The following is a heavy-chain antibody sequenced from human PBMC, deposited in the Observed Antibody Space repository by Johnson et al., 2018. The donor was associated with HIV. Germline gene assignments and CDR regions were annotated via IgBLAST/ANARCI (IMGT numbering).Heavy chain of an antibody. Sequence: VQLVESGGGLVKPGGSLRLSCAASGFTFDDYAMHWVRQAPGKGLEWVSGISWNSGSIGYADSVKGRFTISRDNAKNSLYLQMNSLRAEDTALYYCAKGRKDVAAADGLDNDGFDMWGQGTSVTVSS. CDR1: GFTFDDYA. CDR2: ISWNSGSI. CDR3: AKGRKDVAAADGLDNDGFDM. D-gene: IGHD3/OR15-3a*01. J-gene: IGHJ3*02. V-gene: IGHV3-9*01.